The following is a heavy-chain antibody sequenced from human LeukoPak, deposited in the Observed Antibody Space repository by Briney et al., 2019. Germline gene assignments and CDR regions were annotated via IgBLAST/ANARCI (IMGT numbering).Heavy chain of an antibody. CDR1: GITLNICE. Sequence: GVPVRLPCAASGITLNICEVNGVRGSPGRGREGFSYLWCGGRTIFCPDSVKGRFTIYRANAKNSLYLQMDRLRAEDTALYYCATTSRDVLDYYFAHWGQGTLVPVSS. D-gene: IGHD5-24*01. CDR3: ATTSRDVLDYYFAH. V-gene: IGHV3-48*03. CDR2: LWCGGRTI. J-gene: IGHJ4*02.